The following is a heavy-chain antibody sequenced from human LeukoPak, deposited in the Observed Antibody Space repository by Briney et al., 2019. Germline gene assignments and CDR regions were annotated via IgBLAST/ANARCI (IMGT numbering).Heavy chain of an antibody. CDR2: INSDGSST. Sequence: PGGSLRLSCAASGFTFSSYWMHWVRQAPGKGLVWVSRINSDGSSTSYADSVKGRFTISRDNAKNTLYLQMNSLRAEDTAVYYCARGGYSGYDIGLFDYWAREPWSPSPQ. CDR1: GFTFSSYW. D-gene: IGHD5-12*01. CDR3: ARGGYSGYDIGLFDY. V-gene: IGHV3-74*01. J-gene: IGHJ4*02.